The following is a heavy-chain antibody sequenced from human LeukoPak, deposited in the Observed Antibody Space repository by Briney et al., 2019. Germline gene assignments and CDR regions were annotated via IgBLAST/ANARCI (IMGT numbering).Heavy chain of an antibody. D-gene: IGHD3-10*02. CDR3: AELGITMYGDV. V-gene: IGHV3-48*03. J-gene: IGHJ6*04. CDR1: GFTIGSYE. CDR2: INNSGSTK. Sequence: WGSLRLSCAASGFTIGSYELNWVRQAPGKGLEWVSYINNSGSTKYYADPVKGRFTISRDNAKNSLYLQMNSLRAEDTAVYYCAELGITMYGDVWGKGTPVTISS.